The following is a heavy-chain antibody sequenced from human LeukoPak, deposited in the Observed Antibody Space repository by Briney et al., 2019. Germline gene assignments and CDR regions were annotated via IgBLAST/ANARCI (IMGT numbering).Heavy chain of an antibody. Sequence: PGGSLRLSCAASGFTFSSYEMNWVRQAPGKGLEWVSYISSSGSTIYYADPVKGRFTISRDNAKNSLYLQMNSLRAEDTAVYYCARDSSSSGGMDVWGQGTTVTVSS. CDR2: ISSSGSTI. J-gene: IGHJ6*02. CDR1: GFTFSSYE. V-gene: IGHV3-48*03. CDR3: ARDSSSSGGMDV. D-gene: IGHD6-13*01.